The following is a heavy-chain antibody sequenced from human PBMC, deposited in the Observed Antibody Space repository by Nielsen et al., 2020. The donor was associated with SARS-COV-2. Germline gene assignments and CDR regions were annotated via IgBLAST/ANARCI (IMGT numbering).Heavy chain of an antibody. CDR3: ASHRRGYSEDYGMDV. J-gene: IGHJ6*02. CDR2: IYYSGST. Sequence: SETLSLTCTVSGGSLSSGGYYWSWIRQHPGKGLEWIGYIYYSGSTYYNPSLKSRVTISVDTSKNQFSLKLSSVTAADTAVYYCASHRRGYSEDYGMDVWGQGTTVTVSS. D-gene: IGHD5-18*01. CDR1: GGSLSSGGYY. V-gene: IGHV4-31*03.